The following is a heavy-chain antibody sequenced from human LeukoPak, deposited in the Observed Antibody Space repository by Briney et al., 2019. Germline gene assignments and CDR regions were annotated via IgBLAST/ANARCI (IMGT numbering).Heavy chain of an antibody. J-gene: IGHJ6*03. V-gene: IGHV4-59*11. CDR2: IYYSGST. Sequence: SETLSLTCTVSGGSISSHYWSWIRQPPGKGLEWIGYIYYSGSTNYNPSLKSRVTISVDTSKNQFSLKLSSVTAADTAVYYCARERRGVTVTTPGDYYYYMDVWGKGTTVTVSS. CDR3: ARERRGVTVTTPGDYYYYMDV. CDR1: GGSISSHY. D-gene: IGHD4-17*01.